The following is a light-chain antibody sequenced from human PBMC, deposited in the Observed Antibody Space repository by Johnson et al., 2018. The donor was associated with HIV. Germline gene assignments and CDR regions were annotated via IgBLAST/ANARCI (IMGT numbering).Light chain of an antibody. CDR2: DNN. J-gene: IGLJ1*01. CDR1: SSNIGNNY. CDR3: GTWDDNLNGPGYV. Sequence: QSVLTQPPSVSAAPGQKVTISCSGSSSNIGNNYVSWYQQLPGTAPKLLIYDNNKRPSGIPDRFSGSKSGTSATLGITGLQTGDEADYYCGTWDDNLNGPGYVFGAGTKVTVL. V-gene: IGLV1-51*01.